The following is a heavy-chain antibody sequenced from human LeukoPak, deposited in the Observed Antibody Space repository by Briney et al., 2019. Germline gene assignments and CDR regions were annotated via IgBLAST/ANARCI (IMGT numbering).Heavy chain of an antibody. CDR3: ARDGGIVGVVIDY. CDR2: IKQDGSEK. Sequence: GGSLRLSCAASGFTFSSYWMSWVRQAPGKGLEWVANIKQDGSEKYYVDSVKGRFTISRDNAKNSLYLQMNSLRAEDTTVYYCARDGGIVGVVIDYWGQGTLVTVSS. CDR1: GFTFSSYW. D-gene: IGHD1-26*01. J-gene: IGHJ4*02. V-gene: IGHV3-7*01.